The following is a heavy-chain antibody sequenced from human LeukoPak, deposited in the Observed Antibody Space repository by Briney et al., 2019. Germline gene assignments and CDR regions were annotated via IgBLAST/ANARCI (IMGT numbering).Heavy chain of an antibody. CDR3: ARRYSSSWYNRKYYFDY. Sequence: SETLSLTCTVSGGSISNYYWSWIRQPPGKGLEWIGFIYYSGSTNYNPSLKSRVTISVDTSKNQFSLKLSSVTAADTAVYYCARRYSSSWYNRKYYFDYWGQGTLVTVSS. D-gene: IGHD6-13*01. J-gene: IGHJ4*02. CDR1: GGSISNYY. V-gene: IGHV4-59*12. CDR2: IYYSGST.